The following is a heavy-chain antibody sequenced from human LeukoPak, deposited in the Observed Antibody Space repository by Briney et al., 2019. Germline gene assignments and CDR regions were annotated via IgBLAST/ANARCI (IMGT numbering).Heavy chain of an antibody. Sequence: GGSLRLSCAASGFTFDDYAMHWVRQAPGKGLEWVSLISGGGGSKYYAASVKGRFTISRDNSKNSLYLQMNSLRTESTALYSCAKDPTTYSSSWYDGGGGFDYWGQGTLVTVSS. CDR1: GFTFDDYA. D-gene: IGHD6-13*01. CDR3: AKDPTTYSSSWYDGGGGFDY. J-gene: IGHJ4*02. CDR2: ISGGGGSK. V-gene: IGHV3-43*02.